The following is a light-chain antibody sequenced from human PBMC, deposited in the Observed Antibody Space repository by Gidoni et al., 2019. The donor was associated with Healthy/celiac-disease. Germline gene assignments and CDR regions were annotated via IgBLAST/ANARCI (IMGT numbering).Light chain of an antibody. V-gene: IGKV3-15*01. CDR2: GAS. CDR3: QQYNNWPLT. Sequence: EIVRTQSPATLSVSPGARATLSCRASQSVSSNLAWYQQKPGPAPRLLIYGASTRATGIPARFSGSGSGTEFTLTISSLQSEDFAVYYCQQYNNWPLTFGGGTKVEIK. CDR1: QSVSSN. J-gene: IGKJ4*01.